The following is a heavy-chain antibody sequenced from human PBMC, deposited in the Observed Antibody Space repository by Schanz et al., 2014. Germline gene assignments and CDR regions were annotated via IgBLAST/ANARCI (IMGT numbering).Heavy chain of an antibody. Sequence: EVQLVESGGGLVQPGGSLRLSCAASGFTFSRNAMNWVRQAPGKGLEWVAGISGAGGSTYYVDSVKGRFTISRDNSRNTMYLQMTGLRAEDTAIYYCAKGKDSPYYFDDWGQGTLVTVSS. CDR3: AKGKDSPYYFDD. D-gene: IGHD2-15*01. V-gene: IGHV3-23*04. CDR1: GFTFSRNA. J-gene: IGHJ4*02. CDR2: ISGAGGST.